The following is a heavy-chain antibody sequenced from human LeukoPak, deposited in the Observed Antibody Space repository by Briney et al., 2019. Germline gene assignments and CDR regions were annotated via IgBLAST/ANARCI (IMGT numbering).Heavy chain of an antibody. J-gene: IGHJ5*02. V-gene: IGHV3-23*01. D-gene: IGHD2-2*01. Sequence: GGSLRLSGAASGFTFSGNAMGWVGQAPGKGLEWVSAISGSGGSTYYADSVKGRFTISRDNSKNTLYLQMNSLRAEDTAVYYCAKVPAAYNWFDPWGQGTLVTVSS. CDR1: GFTFSGNA. CDR3: AKVPAAYNWFDP. CDR2: ISGSGGST.